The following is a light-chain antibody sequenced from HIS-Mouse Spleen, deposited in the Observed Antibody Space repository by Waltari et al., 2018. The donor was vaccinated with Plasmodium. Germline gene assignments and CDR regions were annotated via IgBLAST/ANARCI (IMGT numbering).Light chain of an antibody. Sequence: SYVLTPPPSVAVAPGKTARITCGGNNIGSKSVHWYQQKPGQAPVLVVYDDSDRPSGIPERFSGSNSGNTATLTISRVEAGDEADYYCQVWDSSSDHPVVFGGGTKLTVL. J-gene: IGLJ2*01. CDR1: NIGSKS. V-gene: IGLV3-21*03. CDR2: DDS. CDR3: QVWDSSSDHPVV.